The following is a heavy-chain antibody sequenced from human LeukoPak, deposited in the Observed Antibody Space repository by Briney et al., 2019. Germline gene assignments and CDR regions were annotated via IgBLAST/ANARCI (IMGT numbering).Heavy chain of an antibody. Sequence: GGSLRLSCAASGFTFSSYGMHWVRQAPGKGLEWVAFIRYDGSNKYYADSVRGRFTVSRDNSKNTLYLQLYNLRAEDTAVYYCARESSGWAAFDIWGQGTMVTVSS. D-gene: IGHD6-19*01. CDR2: IRYDGSNK. J-gene: IGHJ3*02. CDR1: GFTFSSYG. V-gene: IGHV3-30*02. CDR3: ARESSGWAAFDI.